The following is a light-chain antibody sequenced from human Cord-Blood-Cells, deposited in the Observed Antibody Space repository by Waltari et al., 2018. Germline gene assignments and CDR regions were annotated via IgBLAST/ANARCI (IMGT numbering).Light chain of an antibody. V-gene: IGKV1-39*01. CDR2: AAS. CDR3: QQSYSTPLT. CDR1: QSISSY. J-gene: IGKJ4*01. Sequence: DIQMTQSPSSLSASVGVRVTITCRARQSISSYLNWYQQKPGKAPKLLIYAASSLQSGVPSRFSGSGSGTDFTLTISSLQPEDFATYYCQQSYSTPLTFGGGTKVEIK.